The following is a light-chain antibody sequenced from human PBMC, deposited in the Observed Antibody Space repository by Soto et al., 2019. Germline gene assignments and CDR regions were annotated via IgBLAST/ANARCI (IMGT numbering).Light chain of an antibody. V-gene: IGKV1-39*01. CDR1: QSISNF. CDR2: ASS. Sequence: DIQMTQSPSSLAASVGDRVTITCRASQSISNFLNWYQHKPGKAPKLLIFASSTLQSGVPSRFSGSASGTDFTLTISGLQPDDFATYYCQQSYKTWTFGQGTKVEIK. J-gene: IGKJ1*01. CDR3: QQSYKTWT.